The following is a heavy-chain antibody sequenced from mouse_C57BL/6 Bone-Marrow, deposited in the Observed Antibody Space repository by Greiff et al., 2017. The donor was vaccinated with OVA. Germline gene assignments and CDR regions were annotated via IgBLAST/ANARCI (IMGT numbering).Heavy chain of an antibody. J-gene: IGHJ2*01. D-gene: IGHD2-1*01. Sequence: QVHVKQPGAELVKPGASVKLSCKASGYTFTSYWMHWVKQRPGQGLEWIGMIHPNSGSTNYNEKFKSKATLTVDKSSSTAYMQLSSLTSEDSAVYYCAHRDYGNYPFDYWGQGTTLTVSS. CDR3: AHRDYGNYPFDY. V-gene: IGHV1-64*01. CDR2: IHPNSGST. CDR1: GYTFTSYW.